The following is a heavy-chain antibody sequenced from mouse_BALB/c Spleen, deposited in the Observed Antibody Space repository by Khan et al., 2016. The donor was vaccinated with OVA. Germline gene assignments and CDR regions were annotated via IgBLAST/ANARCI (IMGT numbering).Heavy chain of an antibody. CDR1: GYSITSDYA. CDR2: ISYSGNT. D-gene: IGHD1-1*01. J-gene: IGHJ2*01. CDR3: ARVYGGDFDY. V-gene: IGHV3-2*02. Sequence: VQLKESGPGLVKPSQSLSLICTVTGYSITSDYAWNWIRQFPGNKLEWMGFISYSGNTNYNPSPKSLISITRDTSKNQFFLHLNSVTTEDTATYYCARVYGGDFDYWGQGTTLTVSS.